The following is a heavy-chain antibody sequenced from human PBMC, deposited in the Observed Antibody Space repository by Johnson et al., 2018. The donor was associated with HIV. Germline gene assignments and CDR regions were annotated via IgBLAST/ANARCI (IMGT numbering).Heavy chain of an antibody. CDR2: ISSSGSTI. CDR3: TKDRATVTWGGACDI. V-gene: IGHV3-11*01. D-gene: IGHD4-17*01. Sequence: VQLVESGGGLVQPGGSLRLSCAASGFTFSDYYMSWIRQAPGKGLEWVSYISSSGSTIYYADSVKGRFTISRDNAKNSLYLQMNSLRAEDLALYYCTKDRATVTWGGACDIWGQGTMVTVSS. CDR1: GFTFSDYY. J-gene: IGHJ3*02.